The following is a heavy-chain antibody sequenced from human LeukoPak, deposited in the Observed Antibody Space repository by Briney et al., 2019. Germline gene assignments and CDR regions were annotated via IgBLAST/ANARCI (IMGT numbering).Heavy chain of an antibody. CDR3: AALNLEWLSTHFDY. CDR2: IVVGSGNT. Sequence: GASVKVSCKASGFTFTSSAMQWVRQARGQRLEWIGWIVVGSGNTNYAQKFQERVTITRDVSTSTAYMELSSLRSEDTAVYYCAALNLEWLSTHFDYWGQGTLVTVSS. V-gene: IGHV1-58*02. D-gene: IGHD3-3*01. CDR1: GFTFTSSA. J-gene: IGHJ4*02.